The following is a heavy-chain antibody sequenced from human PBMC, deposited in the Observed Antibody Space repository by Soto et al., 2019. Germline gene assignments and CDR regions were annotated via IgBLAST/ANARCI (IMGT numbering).Heavy chain of an antibody. Sequence: QVQLQESGPGLVKPSQTLSLTCTVSGGSVSGGVYYWNWIRQHPEKGLEWIGYIYYSGSTYYNPSLRSRVTISAHTSKNQFSLKLSSVTVAATAVYYCARSSVAGAGYFQHWGQGTQVIVSS. J-gene: IGHJ1*01. CDR2: IYYSGST. V-gene: IGHV4-31*03. CDR1: GGSVSGGVYY. D-gene: IGHD6-19*01. CDR3: ARSSVAGAGYFQH.